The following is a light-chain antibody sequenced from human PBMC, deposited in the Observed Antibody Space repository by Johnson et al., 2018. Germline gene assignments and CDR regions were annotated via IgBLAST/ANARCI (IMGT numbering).Light chain of an antibody. CDR2: ENN. V-gene: IGLV1-51*02. J-gene: IGLJ1*01. Sequence: QSVLTQPPSVSAAPGQKVTISCSGSSSNIGNNYVSWYQQLTGTAPKLLIYENNKRPSGIPDRFSGSKSGTSATLGITGLQTGDEADYYCGTWDSSLTVGNVFGTGTKVTVL. CDR3: GTWDSSLTVGNV. CDR1: SSNIGNNY.